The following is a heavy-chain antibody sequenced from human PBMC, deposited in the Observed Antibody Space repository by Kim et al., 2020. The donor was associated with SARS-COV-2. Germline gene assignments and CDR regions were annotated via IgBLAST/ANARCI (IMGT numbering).Heavy chain of an antibody. V-gene: IGHV3-7*01. CDR3: TRERVTEKSHFDY. CDR2: INADESEK. Sequence: GGSLRLSCEASGFTFSSSWMSWVRQAPGKGLEWVANINADESEKYYIDSVEGRFTISRDNAKNSLYLQMNSLRAEDTAVYYCTRERVTEKSHFDYWGRGTLVTVSS. J-gene: IGHJ4*02. D-gene: IGHD2-21*02. CDR1: GFTFSSSW.